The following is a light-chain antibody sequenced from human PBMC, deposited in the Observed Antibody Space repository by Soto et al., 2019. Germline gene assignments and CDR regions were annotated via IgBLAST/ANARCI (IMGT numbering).Light chain of an antibody. V-gene: IGKV3-15*01. CDR1: QSVSSN. CDR3: QQYGLSHRT. J-gene: IGKJ1*01. Sequence: EIVMTQSPATLSVSPGERATLSCRASQSVSSNLAWYQQKPGQAPRLLIYGASTRATGIPARFSGSGSGKEFTIKIRSMQSEDFEVYYCQQYGLSHRTFGRGPKV. CDR2: GAS.